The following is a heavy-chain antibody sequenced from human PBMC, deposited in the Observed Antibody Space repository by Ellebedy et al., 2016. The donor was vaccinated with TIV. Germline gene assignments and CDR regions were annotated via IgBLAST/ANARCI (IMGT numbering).Heavy chain of an antibody. Sequence: ASVKVSCKASGYTFTSHAMHWVRQAPGQGLEWMGIINPSGGSTSYAQKFQGRISMTKDTSTDTIYMELRSLRSADTALYYCASGAATERPDYAFKMWGQGTVVTVSS. CDR2: INPSGGST. CDR1: GYTFTSHA. CDR3: ASGAATERPDYAFKM. D-gene: IGHD3-10*01. V-gene: IGHV1-46*01. J-gene: IGHJ3*02.